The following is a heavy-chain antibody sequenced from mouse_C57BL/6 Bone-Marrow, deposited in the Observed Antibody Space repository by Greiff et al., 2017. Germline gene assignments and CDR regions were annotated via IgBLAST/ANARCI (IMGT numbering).Heavy chain of an antibody. CDR2: INPNNGGT. D-gene: IGHD1-1*01. CDR3: ASRGSSYEYFDV. J-gene: IGHJ1*03. V-gene: IGHV1-26*01. Sequence: VQLQQSGPELVKPGASVKISCKASGYTFTDYYMNWVKQSHGKSLEWIGDINPNNGGTSYNQKFKGKATLTVDKSSSTAYMELRSLTSEDSAVYYCASRGSSYEYFDVCGTGTTVTVSS. CDR1: GYTFTDYY.